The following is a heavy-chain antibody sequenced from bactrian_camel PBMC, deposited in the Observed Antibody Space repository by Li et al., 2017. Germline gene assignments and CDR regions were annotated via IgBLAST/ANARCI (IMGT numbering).Heavy chain of an antibody. Sequence: VQLVESGGGSVQVGESHRLSCVASTRNADADSMGWFRQAQGQEREGLACIERRGRIHYAASVKGRFTISIDDAKNTIYLEMSGLKPEDTAMYYCAARRWIDCSAALTPRDFGYWGQGTQVTVS. V-gene: IGHV3S53*01. CDR2: IERRGRI. CDR3: AARRWIDCSAALTPRDFGY. J-gene: IGHJ4*01. D-gene: IGHD4*01. CDR1: TRNADADS.